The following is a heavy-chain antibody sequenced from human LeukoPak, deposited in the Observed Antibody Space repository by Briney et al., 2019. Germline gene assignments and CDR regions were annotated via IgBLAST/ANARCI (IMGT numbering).Heavy chain of an antibody. CDR1: GFTFSSYA. CDR2: ISGSGGYT. V-gene: IGHV3-23*01. Sequence: GGSLRLSCAASGFTFSSYAMSWVRQAPGKGLEWVSGISGSGGYTYYADSVKGRFTISRDNSKNTLFLQMNSLRAEDTAVYYCAAQKRGNYRPYYFDYWGQGTLVTVSS. CDR3: AAQKRGNYRPYYFDY. D-gene: IGHD3-16*02. J-gene: IGHJ4*02.